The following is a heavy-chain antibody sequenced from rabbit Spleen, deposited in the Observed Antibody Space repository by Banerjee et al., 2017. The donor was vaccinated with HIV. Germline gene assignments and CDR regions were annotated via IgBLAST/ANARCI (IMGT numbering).Heavy chain of an antibody. D-gene: IGHD4-2*01. CDR2: IYFGSGNT. CDR1: GFSFSSTYY. V-gene: IGHV1S40*01. J-gene: IGHJ3*01. Sequence: QSLEESGGDLVKPGASLTLTCTASGFSFSSTYYMCWVRQAPGKGLEWIGCIYFGSGNTWYANWAKGRFTISKTSSTTMTLQMTSLTVADTATYFCARGTNGDGGDAGTPDLWGQGTLVTVS. CDR3: ARGTNGDGGDAGTPDL.